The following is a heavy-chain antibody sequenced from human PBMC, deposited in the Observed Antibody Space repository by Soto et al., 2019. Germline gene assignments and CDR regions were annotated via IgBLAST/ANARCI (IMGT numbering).Heavy chain of an antibody. V-gene: IGHV3-9*01. CDR1: GFTFDDYA. Sequence: EVQLVESGGGLVQPGRSLRLSCAASGFTFDDYAMHWVRQAPGKGLEWVSGISWNSGSIGYADSVKGRFTISRDNAKNSLYLQMNSLRAEDTALYYCEKLAYSGGPASTLWGQGTMVTVS. D-gene: IGHD6-19*01. J-gene: IGHJ3*01. CDR2: ISWNSGSI. CDR3: EKLAYSGGPASTL.